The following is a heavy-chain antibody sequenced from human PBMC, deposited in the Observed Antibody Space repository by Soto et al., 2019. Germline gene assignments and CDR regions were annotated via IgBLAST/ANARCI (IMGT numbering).Heavy chain of an antibody. Sequence: ASVKVSCKASGYTFTSYYMHWVRQAPGQGLEWMGIINPSGGSTSYAQKFQGRVTMTRDTSASTAYMELSSLTSEDTAVYYCARHWQKFDYWGQGTPVTVSS. CDR3: ARHWQKFDY. V-gene: IGHV1-46*01. CDR1: GYTFTSYY. J-gene: IGHJ4*02. CDR2: INPSGGST.